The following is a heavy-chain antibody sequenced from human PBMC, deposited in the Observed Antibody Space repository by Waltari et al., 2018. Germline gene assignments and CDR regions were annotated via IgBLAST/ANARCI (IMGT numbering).Heavy chain of an antibody. CDR3: ARDRGRGLYLDS. D-gene: IGHD2-15*01. CDR2: VRGDGKT. J-gene: IGHJ4*02. CDR1: GDSMTSTDC. Sequence: QLQLQESGPGLVKPSGTLSLTCTVSGDSMTSTDCWSWVRQPPRKGLDWVGQVRGDGKTNYNPSFAGRVAVSLDTSINQFSLRVTSATAADTAVYYCARDRGRGLYLDSWGQGTLVTVSP. V-gene: IGHV4-4*02.